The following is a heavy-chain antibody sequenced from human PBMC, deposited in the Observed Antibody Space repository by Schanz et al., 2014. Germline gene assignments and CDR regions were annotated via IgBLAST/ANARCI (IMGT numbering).Heavy chain of an antibody. J-gene: IGHJ4*02. CDR2: INPSGGST. D-gene: IGHD2-2*01. CDR1: GYTFTSYY. Sequence: QVQLVQSGAEVKKPGVSVKVSCKASGYTFTSYYMHWVRQAPGQGLEWMGIINPSGGSTSYAQKFQGRVTMTSDTSTSTVYMERSSRRSEDTADYYCARGGFFDSTSFDSWGQGTLVTVSS. V-gene: IGHV1-46*03. CDR3: ARGGFFDSTSFDS.